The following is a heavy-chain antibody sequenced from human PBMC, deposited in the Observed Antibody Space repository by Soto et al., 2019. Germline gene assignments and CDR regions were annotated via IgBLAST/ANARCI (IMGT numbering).Heavy chain of an antibody. J-gene: IGHJ6*02. V-gene: IGHV4-59*01. D-gene: IGHD3-3*01. CDR3: AIDIKSGYYYYGMDV. CDR1: GGSISSYY. Sequence: SETLSLTCTVSGGSISSYYWSWIRQPPGKGLEWIGYIYYSGSTNYNPSLKSRVTISVDTSKNQFSLKLSSVTAADTAVYYCAIDIKSGYYYYGMDVWAQGTKVTVSS. CDR2: IYYSGST.